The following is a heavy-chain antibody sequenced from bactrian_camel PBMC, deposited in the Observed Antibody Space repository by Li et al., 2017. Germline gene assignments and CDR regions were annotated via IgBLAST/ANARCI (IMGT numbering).Heavy chain of an antibody. Sequence: HVQLVESGGGLVQPGGSLRLSCAASGFTFASYYMTWVRQAPGKGLEWVSGISSDGVHIHYADSVKGRFTISQDNAKNTVYLQMNSLKPEDTATYYCKAEDKYQLRGFCPPLWGQGTQVTVS. J-gene: IGHJ4*01. CDR1: GFTFASYY. CDR3: KAEDKYQLRGFCPPL. V-gene: IGHV3S6*01. CDR2: ISSDGVHI.